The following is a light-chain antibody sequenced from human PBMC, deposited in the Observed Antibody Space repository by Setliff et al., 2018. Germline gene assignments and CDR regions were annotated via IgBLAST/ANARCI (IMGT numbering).Light chain of an antibody. Sequence: SYELTQPPSVSVSPGQTASITCSGDKLGDKYACWYQQKPGQSPVLVIYQDSKRPSGIPERFSGSNPGNTATLTISGTQAMDEADYYCQAWDSSTVVFGGGTK. J-gene: IGLJ2*01. V-gene: IGLV3-1*01. CDR2: QDS. CDR3: QAWDSSTVV. CDR1: KLGDKY.